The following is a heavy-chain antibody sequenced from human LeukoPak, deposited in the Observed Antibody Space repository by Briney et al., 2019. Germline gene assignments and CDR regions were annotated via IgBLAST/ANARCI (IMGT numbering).Heavy chain of an antibody. CDR1: GFTFSSYA. CDR2: ITGSGAGT. J-gene: IGHJ3*02. D-gene: IGHD4-17*01. CDR3: AKDPNGDYVGAFDS. V-gene: IGHV3-23*01. Sequence: GGSLRLSCAASGFTFSSYAMSWVRQAPERGLQWVSAITGSGAGTYCEDSVKGRFTISRDNSKNTLYLQMNSLRAEDTAIYYCAKDPNGDYVGAFDSWGQGTMVTVSS.